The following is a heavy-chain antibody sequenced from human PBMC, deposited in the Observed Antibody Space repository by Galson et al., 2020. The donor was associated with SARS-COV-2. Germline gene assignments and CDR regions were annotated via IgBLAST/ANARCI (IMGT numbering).Heavy chain of an antibody. D-gene: IGHD3-10*01. CDR2: IKQDGSEK. V-gene: IGHV3-7*04. CDR3: ARMQNFGVY. J-gene: IGHJ4*02. CDR1: GFTFSSYW. Sequence: GGSLRLSCAASGFTFSSYWMSWVRQAPGTGLEWVANIKQDGSEKYYEDSVKGRFTISRDNAKNSEYLQMNSLRAEDTAVYDCARMQNFGVYWGQGTLVTVSS.